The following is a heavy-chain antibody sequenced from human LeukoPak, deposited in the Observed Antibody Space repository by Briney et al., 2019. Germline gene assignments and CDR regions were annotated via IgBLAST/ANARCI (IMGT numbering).Heavy chain of an antibody. J-gene: IGHJ4*02. CDR2: IIDGGDYT. CDR1: GFTFSTYA. D-gene: IGHD2-15*01. CDR3: AKEKKSGGWPIDY. Sequence: GGSLRLSCAASGFTFSTYAMSWVRQAPGKGLEWVSGIIDGGDYTYYADSVKGRFTISRDNSKNTLYLQMNSLRADDTAVYHCAKEKKSGGWPIDYWGQGALVTVSS. V-gene: IGHV3-23*01.